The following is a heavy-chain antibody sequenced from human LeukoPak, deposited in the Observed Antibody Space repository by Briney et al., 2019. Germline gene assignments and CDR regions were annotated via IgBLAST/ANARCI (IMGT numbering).Heavy chain of an antibody. CDR1: GFTFSSYG. J-gene: IGHJ4*02. CDR2: ISGSGGST. CDR3: AKKLDILTGYPIFDY. D-gene: IGHD3-9*01. V-gene: IGHV3-23*01. Sequence: PGGSLRLSCAASGFTFSSYGMSWVRQAPGKGLEWVSAISGSGGSTYYADSVKGRFTISRDNSKNTLYLQMNSLRAEDTAVYYCAKKLDILTGYPIFDYWGRGTLVTVSS.